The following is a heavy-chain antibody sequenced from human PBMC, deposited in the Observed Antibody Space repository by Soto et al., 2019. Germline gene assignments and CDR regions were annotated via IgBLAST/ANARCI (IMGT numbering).Heavy chain of an antibody. J-gene: IGHJ6*02. D-gene: IGHD2-2*01. Sequence: VKVSCKASGYTFTSYAMHWVRQAPGQRLEWMGWTNAGNGNTKYSQKFQGRVTITRDTSASTAYMELSSLRSEDTAVYYCARGRYCSSTSCWTYYYYGMDVWGQGTTVTVSS. CDR3: ARGRYCSSTSCWTYYYYGMDV. CDR1: GYTFTSYA. V-gene: IGHV1-3*01. CDR2: TNAGNGNT.